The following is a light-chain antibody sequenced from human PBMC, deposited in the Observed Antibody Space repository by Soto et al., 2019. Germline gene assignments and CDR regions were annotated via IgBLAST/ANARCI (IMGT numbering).Light chain of an antibody. V-gene: IGKV1-39*01. CDR3: QQGFSRPRT. CDR2: TTS. J-gene: IGKJ1*01. CDR1: QSIRSD. Sequence: DIQMTQSPSSLSASVGDRVTITCRASQSIRSDLNWYQQRPGKAPKLLIYTTSNLESGVPSRFSGSGSGTDFTLTISNLQPEAFATYFCQQGFSRPRTFGLGTTVEVK.